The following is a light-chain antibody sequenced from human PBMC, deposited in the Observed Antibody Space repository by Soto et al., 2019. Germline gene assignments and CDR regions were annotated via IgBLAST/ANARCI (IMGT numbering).Light chain of an antibody. CDR3: QQYNNWPFT. CDR1: QSVSSN. J-gene: IGKJ3*01. CDR2: GVS. Sequence: LVLTQSPPTLCVWPVERSTLXRRASQSVSSNLAWYQQKPGQAPRLLIYGVSSRASGIPDRFSGSGSGTEFTLTISSLQSEDFAVYYCQQYNNWPFTFGPGTKVDIK. V-gene: IGKV3D-15*01.